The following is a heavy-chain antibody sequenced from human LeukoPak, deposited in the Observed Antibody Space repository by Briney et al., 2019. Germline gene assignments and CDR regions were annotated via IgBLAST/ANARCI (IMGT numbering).Heavy chain of an antibody. D-gene: IGHD3/OR15-3a*01. J-gene: IGHJ5*02. CDR1: GFSFTGYW. CDR2: LYSDGRSL. Sequence: GGSLRLSCAGSGFSFTGYWMHWVRQTPGKALVWISRLYSDGRSLTYADSVKGRFTISRDNSKNTLYLQMGSLRAEDMAVYYCARDRTGNPKTFSWFDPWGQGTLVTVSS. CDR3: ARDRTGNPKTFSWFDP. V-gene: IGHV3-74*01.